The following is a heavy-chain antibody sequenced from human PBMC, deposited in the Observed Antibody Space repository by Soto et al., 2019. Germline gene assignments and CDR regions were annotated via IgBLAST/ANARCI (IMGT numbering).Heavy chain of an antibody. D-gene: IGHD6-19*01. CDR2: IIPIFGTA. V-gene: IGHV1-69*13. Sequence: ASVKVSCKASGGTFSSYAISWVRQAPGQGLEWMGGIIPIFGTANYAQKFQGRVTITADESTSTAYMELSSLRSEDTAVYYCARSGWDYYYGMDVWGQGTTVTVSS. J-gene: IGHJ6*02. CDR3: ARSGWDYYYGMDV. CDR1: GGTFSSYA.